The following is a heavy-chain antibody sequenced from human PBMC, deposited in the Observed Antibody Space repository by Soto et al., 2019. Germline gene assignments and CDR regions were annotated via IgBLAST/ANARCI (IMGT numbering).Heavy chain of an antibody. J-gene: IGHJ5*02. Sequence: ETLSLTCTISGGSFGTNYWTWIRQAPGKGLEWIGYTYHTGSTKYNPSLKSRATISLDTSKNQFSLTLNSAAAADTAVYYCATDYVGRGPFDPWGQGILVTVSS. D-gene: IGHD3-10*01. CDR1: GGSFGTNY. CDR3: ATDYVGRGPFDP. CDR2: TYHTGST. V-gene: IGHV4-59*13.